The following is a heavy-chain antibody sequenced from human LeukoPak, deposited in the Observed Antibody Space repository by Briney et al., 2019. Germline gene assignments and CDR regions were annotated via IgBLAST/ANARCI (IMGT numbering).Heavy chain of an antibody. CDR2: MNPNSGNT. Sequence: GESLKISCKGSGYSFTSYWIGWVRQMPGKGLEWMGWMNPNSGNTGYAQKFQGRVTMTRNTSISTAYMELSSLRFEDTAVYYCARAGGYCGRISCPYYFDYWGQGSLVAVSS. D-gene: IGHD2-15*01. CDR1: GYSFTSYW. CDR3: ARAGGYCGRISCPYYFDY. V-gene: IGHV1-8*02. J-gene: IGHJ4*02.